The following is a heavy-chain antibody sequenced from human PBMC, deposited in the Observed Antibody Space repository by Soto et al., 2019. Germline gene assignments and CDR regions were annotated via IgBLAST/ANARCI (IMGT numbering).Heavy chain of an antibody. J-gene: IGHJ4*02. D-gene: IGHD1-1*01. Sequence: QVQLQESGPGLVKPSETLSLTCTVSGGSISGNAYYWAWIRQPPGKGLEWIGSLYYDGYTHYNPYLESQFSISAYTSKDQLSLWLSSETAADTVVYYCARENDPPGDAYNFGNWGQGSLVTVSS. CDR1: GGSISGNAYY. CDR2: LYYDGYT. V-gene: IGHV4-39*02. CDR3: ARENDPPGDAYNFGN.